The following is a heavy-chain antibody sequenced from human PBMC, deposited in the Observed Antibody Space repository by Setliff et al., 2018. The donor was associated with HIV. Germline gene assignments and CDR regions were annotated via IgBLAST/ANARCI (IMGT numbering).Heavy chain of an antibody. CDR2: IKADGSEK. CDR1: GFTFSTYW. V-gene: IGHV3-7*01. CDR3: ARGLDF. J-gene: IGHJ4*02. Sequence: PGGSLRLSCAASGFTFSTYWMGWIRQVPGKGLEWVANIKADGSEKYYMNSVKGRFTISRDNAENSLYLQMNSLRADDTAVYFCARGLDFWGQGTLVTVSS.